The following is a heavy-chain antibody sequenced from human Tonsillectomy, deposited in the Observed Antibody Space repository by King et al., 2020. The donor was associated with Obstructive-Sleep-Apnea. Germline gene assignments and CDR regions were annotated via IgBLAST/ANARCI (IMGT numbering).Heavy chain of an antibody. CDR2: ISYDGSNK. CDR3: ARASYYYDSSGYYYPFDY. J-gene: IGHJ4*01. CDR1: GFTFSSYA. D-gene: IGHD3-22*01. V-gene: IGHV3-30-3*01. Sequence: VQLVESGGGVVQPGRSLRLSCAASGFTFSSYAMHWVRQAPGKGLEWVAVISYDGSNKYYADSVKGRFTISRDNSKNTLYLQMNSLRAEDTAVYYCARASYYYDSSGYYYPFDYWGHGTLVTVSS.